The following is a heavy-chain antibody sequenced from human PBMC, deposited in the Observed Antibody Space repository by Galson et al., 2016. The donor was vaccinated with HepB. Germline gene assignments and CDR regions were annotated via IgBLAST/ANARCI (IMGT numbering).Heavy chain of an antibody. Sequence: SLRLSCAASGFTFSSFTMNWVRQAPGGGLEWVSSIRSNSNYVFYADSVKGRFTISRDNARNSLYLQMNSLTAEDTAVYYCARAPSPYSRSLRFDPWGQGTLVTVSS. CDR1: GFTFSSFT. CDR2: IRSNSNYV. CDR3: ARAPSPYSRSLRFDP. D-gene: IGHD6-6*01. V-gene: IGHV3-21*01. J-gene: IGHJ5*02.